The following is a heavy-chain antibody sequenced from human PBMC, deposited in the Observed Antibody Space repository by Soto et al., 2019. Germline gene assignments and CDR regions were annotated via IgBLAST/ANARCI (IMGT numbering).Heavy chain of an antibody. CDR1: GFTFSRYW. V-gene: IGHV3-7*01. CDR3: ASVKSWAVSP. J-gene: IGHJ5*02. Sequence: EVQLVESGGGLVQPGGSLGLSCAASGFTFSRYWMSWVRLAPGKGLEWVAHIKQSGSDRYYVDSVRGRFTISRDNAKNSLYLQMTSLRVEDTAMYYCASVKSWAVSPWGQGTLVTVSS. CDR2: IKQSGSDR. D-gene: IGHD3-10*01.